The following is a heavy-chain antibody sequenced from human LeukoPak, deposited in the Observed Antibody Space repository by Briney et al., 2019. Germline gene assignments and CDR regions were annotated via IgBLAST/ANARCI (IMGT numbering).Heavy chain of an antibody. CDR3: ARDDDSSGYYYDY. J-gene: IGHJ4*02. D-gene: IGHD3-22*01. CDR1: GFTFSSYW. Sequence: GGSLRLSCAASGFTFSSYWMSWVRQAPGKGLEWVANIKQDGSEKYYVDSVKGRFTISRDNAKNSLYLQMNSLRAEDTAVYYCARDDDSSGYYYDYWGQGTLVTVSS. V-gene: IGHV3-7*01. CDR2: IKQDGSEK.